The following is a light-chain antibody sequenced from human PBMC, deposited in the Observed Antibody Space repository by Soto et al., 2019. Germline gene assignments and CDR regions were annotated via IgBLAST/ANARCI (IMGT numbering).Light chain of an antibody. V-gene: IGLV7-43*01. Sequence: QAVVTQEPSLTVSPGGTVTLTCATSTGAVTSGYYPNWFQQKPGQAPRALIYSTNHKYSWTPARFSGSLLGGKAALTLSGVQPEDEADYYSLLYYGGQLGVFGGGTKLTVL. CDR1: TGAVTSGYY. J-gene: IGLJ2*01. CDR2: STN. CDR3: LLYYGGQLGV.